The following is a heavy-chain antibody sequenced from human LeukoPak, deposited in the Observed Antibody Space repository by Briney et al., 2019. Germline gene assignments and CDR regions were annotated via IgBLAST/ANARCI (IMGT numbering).Heavy chain of an antibody. J-gene: IGHJ4*02. D-gene: IGHD4-17*01. CDR2: IRSKAYGGTT. Sequence: GGPLRLSCTASGFTFGDYAMSWFRQAPGKGLEWVGFIRSKAYGGTTEYAASVKGRFTISRDDSKSIAYLQMNSLKTEDTAVYYCTRVTATTVTIGPPKIWGQGTLVTVSS. V-gene: IGHV3-49*03. CDR1: GFTFGDYA. CDR3: TRVTATTVTIGPPKI.